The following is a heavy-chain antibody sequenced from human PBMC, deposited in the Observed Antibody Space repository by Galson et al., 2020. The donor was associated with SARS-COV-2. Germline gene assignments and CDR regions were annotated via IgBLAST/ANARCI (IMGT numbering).Heavy chain of an antibody. CDR1: GFTFDDYT. V-gene: IGHV3-43*01. CDR3: AKDPEMATRYSYFDY. D-gene: IGHD5-12*01. Sequence: GGSLRLSCAASGFTFDDYTMHWVRQAPGKGLEWVSLISWDGGSTYYADSMKGRFTISRDNSKNSLYLQMNSLRTEDTALYYCAKDPEMATRYSYFDYWGQGTLVTVSS. CDR2: ISWDGGST. J-gene: IGHJ4*02.